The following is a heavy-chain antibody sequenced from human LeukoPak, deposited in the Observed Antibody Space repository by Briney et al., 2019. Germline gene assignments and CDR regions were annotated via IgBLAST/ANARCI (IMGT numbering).Heavy chain of an antibody. CDR3: ARDPERGYSCGN. D-gene: IGHD5-18*01. CDR1: GYTFTGYY. Sequence: ASVKVSCKASGYTFTGYYMRWVRQAPGQGLEWMGWINPNSGGTNYAQKFQGRVTMTRDTSISTAYMELSRLRSDDTAVYYCARDPERGYSCGNWGQGTLVTVSS. V-gene: IGHV1-2*02. J-gene: IGHJ4*02. CDR2: INPNSGGT.